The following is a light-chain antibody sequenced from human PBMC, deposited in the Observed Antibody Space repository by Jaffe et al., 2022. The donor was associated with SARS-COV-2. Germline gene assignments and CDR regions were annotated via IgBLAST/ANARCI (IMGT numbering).Light chain of an antibody. Sequence: QSALTQPASVSGSPGQSITISCTGTSSDVGSYNLVSWYQQHPDKAPKLLIYEGSKRPSGVSNRFSGSKSGNTASLTISGLQAEDEADYYCYSYAGSSTYVFGTGTKVTVL. J-gene: IGLJ1*01. CDR3: YSYAGSSTYV. CDR1: SSDVGSYNL. CDR2: EGS. V-gene: IGLV2-23*01.